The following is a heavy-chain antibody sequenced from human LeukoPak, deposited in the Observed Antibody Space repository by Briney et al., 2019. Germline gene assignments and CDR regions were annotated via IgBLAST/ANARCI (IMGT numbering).Heavy chain of an antibody. D-gene: IGHD4-23*01. CDR3: ARASRVTPFDP. CDR1: GYTFTSYY. J-gene: IGHJ5*02. Sequence: ASVKVSCKASGYTFTSYYIHWVRQAPGQGLEWMGIINPSGGSTSYAQKFQGRVTMTRDMSTSTVYMELSSLRSEDTAVYYCARASRVTPFDPWGQGTLVTVSS. CDR2: INPSGGST. V-gene: IGHV1-46*01.